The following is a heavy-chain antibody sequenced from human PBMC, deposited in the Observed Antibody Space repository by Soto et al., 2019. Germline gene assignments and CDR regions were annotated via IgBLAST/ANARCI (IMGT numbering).Heavy chain of an antibody. Sequence: QVQLQESGPGLVKPSQTLSLTCTVSGGSISSNGYYWTWIRQHPGKGLEWIGYIYYSGTTYYNPTLKTRITISIDTSQNTFSLKLSSVTAADPAVYYCAPTPPGYLGIDVWGQGNTVTVSS. CDR2: IYYSGTT. CDR1: GGSISSNGYY. J-gene: IGHJ6*02. V-gene: IGHV4-31*03. D-gene: IGHD1-1*01. CDR3: APTPPGYLGIDV.